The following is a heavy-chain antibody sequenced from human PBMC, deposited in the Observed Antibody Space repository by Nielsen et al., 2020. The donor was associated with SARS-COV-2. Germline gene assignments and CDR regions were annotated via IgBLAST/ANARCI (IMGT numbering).Heavy chain of an antibody. CDR3: ARDRDTVRARTDWNDYDY. CDR1: GYSFRTYG. CDR2: ISTYHDKT. D-gene: IGHD1-1*01. J-gene: IGHJ4*02. V-gene: IGHV1-18*04. Sequence: ASVKVSCKTSGYSFRTYGINWVRQAPGQGLEWMGWISTYHDKTYYEQKFQGRVTVTTDTSTSTVYLELRSLRSDDTAVYYCARDRDTVRARTDWNDYDYWGQGTLVTVSS.